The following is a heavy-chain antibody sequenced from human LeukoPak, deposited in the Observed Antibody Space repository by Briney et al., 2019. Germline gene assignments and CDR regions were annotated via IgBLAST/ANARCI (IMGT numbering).Heavy chain of an antibody. V-gene: IGHV3-30*02. CDR1: GFSFSTSG. CDR3: GPLIGGY. J-gene: IGHJ4*02. D-gene: IGHD2-21*01. Sequence: PGGSLRLSCAASGFSFSTSGMHWVRQAPGKGLEWVAFIRYDDSDKYYADSVRGRFTISRDNSKNTLYLQMHSLRPEDTAVYYCGPLIGGYWGKGARVTVSS. CDR2: IRYDDSDK.